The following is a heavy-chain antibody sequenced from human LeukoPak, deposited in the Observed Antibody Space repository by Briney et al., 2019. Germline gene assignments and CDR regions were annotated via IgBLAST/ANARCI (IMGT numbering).Heavy chain of an antibody. CDR3: ARPSSSWYWYFDL. D-gene: IGHD6-13*01. J-gene: IGHJ2*01. CDR2: IYYSGST. Sequence: SETLSLTCTVSGGSISSSSYYWGWIRQPPGKGLEWIGSIYYSGSTYYNPSLKSRVTISVDTSKNQFSLKLSSVTAADTAVYYCARPSSSWYWYFDLWGRGTLVTVSS. CDR1: GGSISSSSYY. V-gene: IGHV4-39*07.